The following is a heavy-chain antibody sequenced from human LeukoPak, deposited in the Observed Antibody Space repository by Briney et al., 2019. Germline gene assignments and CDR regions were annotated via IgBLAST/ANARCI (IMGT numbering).Heavy chain of an antibody. CDR2: IKQDGSEK. D-gene: IGHD6-19*01. J-gene: IGHJ3*02. V-gene: IGHV3-7*05. CDR3: ARHPPEEQWLVLLAFDI. Sequence: GGSLRLSCAASGFTFSDYWMTWVRQAPGKGLEWVANIKQDGSEKYYVDSVKGRFTISRDNAKNSMYLQMNSLRAEDTAVYYCARHPPEEQWLVLLAFDIWGRGTMVTVSS. CDR1: GFTFSDYW.